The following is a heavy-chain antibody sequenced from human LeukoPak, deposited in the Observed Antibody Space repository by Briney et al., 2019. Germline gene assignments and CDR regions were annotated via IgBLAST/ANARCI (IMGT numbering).Heavy chain of an antibody. V-gene: IGHV3-74*03. J-gene: IGHJ4*02. Sequence: PGGSLRLSCAASGVTFRSYWMHWVRHAPGKGLVWVSRINSDGSSITYADSVKGRFTISRDNAKNTLYLQMNSLRVEDTAVYYCAREGRVSGYDFDCWGQGTVVTVSS. CDR1: GVTFRSYW. CDR2: INSDGSSI. D-gene: IGHD5-12*01. CDR3: AREGRVSGYDFDC.